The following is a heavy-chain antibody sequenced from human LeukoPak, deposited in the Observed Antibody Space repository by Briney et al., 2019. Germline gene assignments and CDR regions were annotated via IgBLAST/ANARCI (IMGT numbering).Heavy chain of an antibody. CDR1: GFTFSNYS. V-gene: IGHV3-48*04. CDR3: ARVRYNSGYIFDY. Sequence: GGSLRLSCAASGFTFSNYSMSWVRQAPGKGLDWVSYISSSSSTIYYADSVKGRFTISRDNAKNSLYLQMNSLRAEDTAVYYCARVRYNSGYIFDYWGQGTLVTVSS. CDR2: ISSSSSTI. J-gene: IGHJ4*02. D-gene: IGHD5-18*01.